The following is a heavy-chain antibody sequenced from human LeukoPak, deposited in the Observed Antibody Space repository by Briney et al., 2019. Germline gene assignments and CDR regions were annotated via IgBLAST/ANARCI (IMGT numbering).Heavy chain of an antibody. V-gene: IGHV5-51*01. CDR3: ARPGPYYYDSSGYPYSDAFDI. D-gene: IGHD3-22*01. CDR1: GSNFTSYW. CDR2: IYPGDSDP. J-gene: IGHJ3*02. Sequence: GESLQISSKGAGSNFTSYWIGWGRQLPGKGVEGMRIIYPGDSDPRYRPSFQGHVTISADKSISTAYLQWSSLKASDTAMYYCARPGPYYYDSSGYPYSDAFDIWGQGTMVTVSS.